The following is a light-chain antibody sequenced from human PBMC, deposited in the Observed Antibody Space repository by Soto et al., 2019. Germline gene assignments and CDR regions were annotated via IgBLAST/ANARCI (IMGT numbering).Light chain of an antibody. J-gene: IGLJ1*01. V-gene: IGLV2-14*01. CDR3: SSFTSRHTYV. CDR2: DVS. Sequence: QSALTQPASVSGSPGQSTTISCTGTSSDIGGYNYVSWYQQLPGEAPKLIIYDVSDRPSGVSTRFSGSKSGNTAFLTISGLQAEDEGDYYCSSFTSRHTYVFGTGTKLTVL. CDR1: SSDIGGYNY.